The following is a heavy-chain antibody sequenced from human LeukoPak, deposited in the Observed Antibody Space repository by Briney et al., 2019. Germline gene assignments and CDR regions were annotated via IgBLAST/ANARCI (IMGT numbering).Heavy chain of an antibody. CDR2: ISGSGHTI. D-gene: IGHD6-19*01. J-gene: IGHJ4*02. Sequence: GVSLRLSRVASEATFSDYFMSWIRQAPGKGLEWIAYISGSGHTIYYADSMKARFAISRDNAKNSLYLQIGSLRAEDTAVYYCAGRNTSDWYYFDSWGQGTLVTVSS. V-gene: IGHV3-11*01. CDR3: AGRNTSDWYYFDS. CDR1: EATFSDYF.